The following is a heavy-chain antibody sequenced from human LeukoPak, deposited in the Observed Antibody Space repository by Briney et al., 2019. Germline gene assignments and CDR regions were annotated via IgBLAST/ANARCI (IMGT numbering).Heavy chain of an antibody. CDR3: ATIDILTPMDV. J-gene: IGHJ6*02. CDR2: INPNSGGT. Sequence: ASVKVSCKASGYSFTGYYIHWLRQAPGQGLEWMGWINPNSGGTNYAQKFQGRVTMTRDTSISTAYMELSRLRSDDTAVYYCATIDILTPMDVWGQGTTVTVSS. V-gene: IGHV1-2*02. D-gene: IGHD3-9*01. CDR1: GYSFTGYY.